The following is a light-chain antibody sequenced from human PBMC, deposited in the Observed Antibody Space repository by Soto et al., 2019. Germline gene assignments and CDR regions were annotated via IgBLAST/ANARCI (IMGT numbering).Light chain of an antibody. V-gene: IGKV3-20*01. CDR1: QSVTSNY. CDR3: QQYGSSAPIT. CDR2: GAS. J-gene: IGKJ5*01. Sequence: EILLTQSPGTLSLSPGERATLSCWASQSVTSNYLAWYQHKPGQAPRLLIYGASSRAAGIPDRFSGSGSGTDFTLTISRLEPEDFVMYYCQQYGSSAPITFGQGTRREIE.